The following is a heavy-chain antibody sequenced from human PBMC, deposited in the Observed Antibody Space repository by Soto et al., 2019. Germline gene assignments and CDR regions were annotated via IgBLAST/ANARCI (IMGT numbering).Heavy chain of an antibody. Sequence: PAETLSLTCTLSDGAINGHYWNFIRQPPGKGLEWIGYIYYNGNTNYNPSLESRVTISVDRSRNQFSLRLTSLTAADTAVYYCARVRTGYFDYWGRGAMVTVSS. J-gene: IGHJ4*02. CDR1: DGAINGHY. D-gene: IGHD3-9*01. CDR3: ARVRTGYFDY. V-gene: IGHV4-59*11. CDR2: IYYNGNT.